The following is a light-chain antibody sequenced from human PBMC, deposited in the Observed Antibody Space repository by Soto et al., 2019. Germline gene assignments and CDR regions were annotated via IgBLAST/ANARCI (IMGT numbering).Light chain of an antibody. V-gene: IGKV1-5*03. CDR1: QSVSSW. Sequence: DIQMTQSPSTLSASVGERVTITCRAGQSVSSWLAWYQQKPGKAPKLLIYKASTLESGVPSRFSGSGSGTEFTLTISGLQPDDFATYYCQQYNSYSRTFGQGTKVDIK. J-gene: IGKJ1*01. CDR3: QQYNSYSRT. CDR2: KAS.